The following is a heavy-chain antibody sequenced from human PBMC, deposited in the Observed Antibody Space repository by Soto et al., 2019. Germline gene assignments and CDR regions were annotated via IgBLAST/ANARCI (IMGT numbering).Heavy chain of an antibody. D-gene: IGHD1-26*01. CDR1: GYTFTKYA. V-gene: IGHV1-3*01. J-gene: IGHJ4*02. Sequence: QVQLVQSGAEVKKPGASVKVSCKASGYTFTKYAMHWVRHAPGQRLEWMGWINAGNGNTKYTQKFQGRVTITRDTSASTAYMVLSSLRSEDTAVYYCARGMVGGTSQVWGQGTLVTVSS. CDR3: ARGMVGGTSQV. CDR2: INAGNGNT.